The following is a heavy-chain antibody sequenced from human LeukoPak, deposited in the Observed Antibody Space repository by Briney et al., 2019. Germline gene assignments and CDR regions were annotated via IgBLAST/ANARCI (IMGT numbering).Heavy chain of an antibody. CDR3: ARDRGSSSWYGGDFDY. D-gene: IGHD6-13*01. Sequence: ASVKVSCRASGYTLTSYGISWVRQAPGQGLEWMGWISAYNGNTNYAQKLQGRVTMTTDTSTSTAYMELRSLRSDDTAVYYCARDRGSSSWYGGDFDYWGQGTLVTVSS. J-gene: IGHJ4*02. CDR2: ISAYNGNT. CDR1: GYTLTSYG. V-gene: IGHV1-18*01.